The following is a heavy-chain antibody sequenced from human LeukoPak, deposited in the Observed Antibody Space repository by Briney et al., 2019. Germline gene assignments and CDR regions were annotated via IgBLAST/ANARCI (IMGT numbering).Heavy chain of an antibody. CDR3: AGNTRWALDY. CDR1: GGSISSGSYY. V-gene: IGHV4-61*02. D-gene: IGHD1-26*01. J-gene: IGHJ4*02. Sequence: SQTLSLTCTVSGGSISSGSYYWSWIRQPAGKGLEWIGRIYTSGSTNYNPSLKSRVTISVDTSKNQFSLRLTSVTAADTAVYYCAGNTRWALDYWGQGTLVTVSS. CDR2: IYTSGST.